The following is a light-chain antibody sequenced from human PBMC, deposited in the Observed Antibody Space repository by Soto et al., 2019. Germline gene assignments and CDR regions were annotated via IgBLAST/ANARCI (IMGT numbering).Light chain of an antibody. CDR2: AAS. V-gene: IGKV1-9*01. CDR3: QQLNSYPPGIT. Sequence: DIQLTQSPSFLSASVGDRVTITCRASQGISSYLAWYQQKPGKAPKLLIYAASTLQSGVPSRFSGSGSGTELTLTISSLQPEDFATYYCQQLNSYPPGITFGPGTKVDIK. J-gene: IGKJ3*01. CDR1: QGISSY.